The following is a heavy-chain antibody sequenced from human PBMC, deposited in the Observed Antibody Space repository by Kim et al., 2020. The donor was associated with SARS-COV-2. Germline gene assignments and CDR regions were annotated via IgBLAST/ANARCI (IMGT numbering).Heavy chain of an antibody. CDR3: ARDSSLYDYIWGTKNLDAFDI. CDR2: INPNSGGT. D-gene: IGHD3-16*01. Sequence: ASVKVSCKASGYTFTGYYMHWVRQAPGQGLERMGRINPNSGGTNYAQKFQGRVTMTRDTSISTAYMELSRLRSDDTAVYYCARDSSLYDYIWGTKNLDAFDIWGQGTMVTVSS. V-gene: IGHV1-2*06. CDR1: GYTFTGYY. J-gene: IGHJ3*02.